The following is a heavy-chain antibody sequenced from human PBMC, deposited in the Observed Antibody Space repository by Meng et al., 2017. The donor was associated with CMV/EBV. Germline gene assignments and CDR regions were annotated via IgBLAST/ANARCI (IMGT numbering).Heavy chain of an antibody. CDR1: GFTFSSYS. Sequence: EVQLVESGGGLVKLGGSLRLSGAASGFTFSSYSMNWVRQAPGKGLEWVSSISSSSSYIYYADSVKGRFTISRDNAKNSLYLQMNSLRAEDTAVYYCARDGSRLGPTWFDPWGQGTLVTVSS. V-gene: IGHV3-21*01. CDR2: ISSSSSYI. CDR3: ARDGSRLGPTWFDP. J-gene: IGHJ5*02. D-gene: IGHD3-16*01.